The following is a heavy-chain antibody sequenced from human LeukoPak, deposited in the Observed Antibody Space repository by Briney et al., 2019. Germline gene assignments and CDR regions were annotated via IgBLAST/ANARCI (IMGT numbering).Heavy chain of an antibody. J-gene: IGHJ4*02. V-gene: IGHV3-66*03. D-gene: IGHD4-17*01. CDR3: AKGYGDLFDY. CDR2: IYSDNT. CDR1: GFTVSSNS. Sequence: PGGSLRLSCTVSGFTVSSNSMSWVRQAPGKGLEWVSFIYSDNTHYSDSVKGRFTISRDNSKNTLYLQMNSLRAEDTAVYYCAKGYGDLFDYWGQGTLVTVSS.